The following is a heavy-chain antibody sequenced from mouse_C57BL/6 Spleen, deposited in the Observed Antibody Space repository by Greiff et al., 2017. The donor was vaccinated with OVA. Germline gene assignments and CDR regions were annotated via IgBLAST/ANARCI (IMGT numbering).Heavy chain of an antibody. CDR1: GYAFSSSW. CDR2: IYPGAGDT. J-gene: IGHJ3*01. V-gene: IGHV1-82*01. CDR3: ARPAQATWFAY. D-gene: IGHD3-2*02. Sequence: VQLQQSGPELVKPGASVQISCKASGYAFSSSWMNWVKQRPGKGLEWIGRIYPGAGDTHYNGKFKGKATLTADNSSSTAYMQLSSLTSEDSAVYFCARPAQATWFAYWGQGTLVTVSA.